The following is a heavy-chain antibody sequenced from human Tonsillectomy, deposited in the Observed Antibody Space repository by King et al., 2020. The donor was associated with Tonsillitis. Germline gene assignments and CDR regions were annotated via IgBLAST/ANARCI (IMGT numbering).Heavy chain of an antibody. V-gene: IGHV1-69*06. J-gene: IGHJ6*03. D-gene: IGHD3-10*01. CDR2: IIPIFGTA. Sequence: VQLVESGAEVKKPGSSVKVSCKASGGTFSNYAISWVRQAPGQGLEWMGGIIPIFGTANYAQKFQGRVTITADKSTSTAYMELHSLRSEDTAVYYCARTRWGEVRGDYYYYMDVWGTGTTVTVSS. CDR3: ARTRWGEVRGDYYYYMDV. CDR1: GGTFSNYA.